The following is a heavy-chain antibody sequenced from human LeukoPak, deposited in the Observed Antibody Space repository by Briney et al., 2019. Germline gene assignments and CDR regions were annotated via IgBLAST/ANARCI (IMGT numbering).Heavy chain of an antibody. CDR1: GLGRSFKETW. Sequence: GGSLRLSCSASGLGRSFKETWMSWVRRAPGTGLEWMGRIKGKPDGGAIDYIAPVRGRFSISRDDSKNLVFLQMDSLKIEDTAVYYCTTDPRYWGQGTMVTVSS. CDR2: IKGKPDGGAI. V-gene: IGHV3-15*01. J-gene: IGHJ4*02. CDR3: TTDPRY.